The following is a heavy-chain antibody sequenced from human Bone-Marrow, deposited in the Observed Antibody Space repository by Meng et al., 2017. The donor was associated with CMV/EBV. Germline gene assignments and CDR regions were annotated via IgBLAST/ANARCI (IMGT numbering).Heavy chain of an antibody. CDR2: IHYDTSAT. Sequence: VQLMQSGDEVKASGDLARMACQISVSTFSIYYVHWVRAPTREGLEWMRWIHYDTSATHYAQKCRGRVTVTRDGSVSTDYRELSALTSDDKAVSCWVRRSGWSLFDYWGPGALVTVSS. CDR3: VRRSGWSLFDY. D-gene: IGHD6-19*01. CDR1: VSTFSIYY. J-gene: IGHJ4*02. V-gene: IGHV1-2*02.